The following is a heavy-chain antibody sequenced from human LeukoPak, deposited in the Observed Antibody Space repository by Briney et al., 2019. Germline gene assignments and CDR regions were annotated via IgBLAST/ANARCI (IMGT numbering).Heavy chain of an antibody. CDR2: INHSGST. V-gene: IGHV4-34*01. CDR3: ARAIVAGTSLFDY. D-gene: IGHD6-19*01. Sequence: SETPSLTCAVYGGSFSGYYWSWIRQPPGKGLEWIGEINHSGSTNYNPSLKSRVTISVDTSKNQFSLKLSSVTAADTAVYYCARAIVAGTSLFDYWGQGTLVTVSS. J-gene: IGHJ4*02. CDR1: GGSFSGYY.